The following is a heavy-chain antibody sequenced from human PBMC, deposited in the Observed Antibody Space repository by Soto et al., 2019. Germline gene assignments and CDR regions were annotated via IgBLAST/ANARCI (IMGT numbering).Heavy chain of an antibody. CDR2: MNPNNGYT. CDR1: GYTFTSYD. CDR3: ARELNTDTSAYYSFAF. D-gene: IGHD3-22*01. V-gene: IGHV1-8*01. J-gene: IGHJ4*02. Sequence: QVQLVQSGAEVKKPGASVKVSCKTSGYTFTSYDIHWVRQATGQGLEWMGWMNPNNGYTDYAQKFQGRVTMTRDTSLSTAYMELSSLTSDDTAVYYCARELNTDTSAYYSFAFWGQGTLVTVSS.